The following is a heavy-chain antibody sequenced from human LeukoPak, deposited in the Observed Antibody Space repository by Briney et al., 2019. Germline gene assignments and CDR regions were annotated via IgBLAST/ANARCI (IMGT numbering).Heavy chain of an antibody. J-gene: IGHJ4*02. CDR3: ARRRDSGSLQHFDY. CDR1: GFTFSDYY. V-gene: IGHV3-11*01. CDR2: ISSSGSNI. D-gene: IGHD1-26*01. Sequence: GGSLRLSCAASGFTFSDYYMSWLRQAPGKGLEWVSYISSSGSNIYYADSVKGRFTISRDNAKTSLYLQMNSLRAEDTAVYYCARRRDSGSLQHFDYWGQGTLVTVSS.